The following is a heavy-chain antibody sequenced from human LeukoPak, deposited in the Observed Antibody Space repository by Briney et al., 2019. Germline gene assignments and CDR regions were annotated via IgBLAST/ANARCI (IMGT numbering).Heavy chain of an antibody. CDR2: IYYSGST. J-gene: IGHJ4*02. D-gene: IGHD6-6*01. Sequence: SETLSLTRTVSGGSVSSSGYYWGWIRQPPGKGLEWIGYIYYSGSTNYNPSLKSRVTILVDTSKNQFSLKLSSVTAADTAVYFCARGASSQGYWGQGTLVTASS. CDR1: GGSVSSSGYY. V-gene: IGHV4-61*08. CDR3: ARGASSQGY.